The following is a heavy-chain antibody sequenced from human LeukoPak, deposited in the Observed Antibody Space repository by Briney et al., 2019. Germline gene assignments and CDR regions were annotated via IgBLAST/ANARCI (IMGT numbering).Heavy chain of an antibody. Sequence: PGGSLRLSCAASGFTFSSYSMNWVRQAPGKGLEWVSSISSSSSYIYYADSVKGRFTISRDNAKNSLYLQMNSLRAEDTAVYYCARDGNRDYGDLDYWGQGTLVTVSS. CDR1: GFTFSSYS. J-gene: IGHJ4*02. V-gene: IGHV3-21*01. CDR2: ISSSSSYI. CDR3: ARDGNRDYGDLDY. D-gene: IGHD4-17*01.